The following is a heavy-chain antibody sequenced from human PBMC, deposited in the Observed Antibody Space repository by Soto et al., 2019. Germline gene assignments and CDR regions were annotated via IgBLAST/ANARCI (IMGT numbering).Heavy chain of an antibody. CDR2: ISGSGGST. Sequence: GGSLRLSCAASGFTFSNYAVTWVRQAPGKGLEWVSTISGSGGSTYYADSVKGRFTISRGNAKNSLYLQMNSLRAVDTAVYYWARDPGGSYLDYWGQGTLVTVSS. CDR1: GFTFSNYA. V-gene: IGHV3-23*01. D-gene: IGHD1-26*01. CDR3: ARDPGGSYLDY. J-gene: IGHJ4*02.